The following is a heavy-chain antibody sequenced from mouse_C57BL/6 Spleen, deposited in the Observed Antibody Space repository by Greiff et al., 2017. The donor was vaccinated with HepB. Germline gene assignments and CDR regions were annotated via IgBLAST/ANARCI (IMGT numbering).Heavy chain of an antibody. CDR2: IDPSDSYT. J-gene: IGHJ3*01. CDR3: AREENYDYDERAWFAY. CDR1: GYTFTSYW. V-gene: IGHV1-59*01. Sequence: VQLQQPGAELVRPGTSVKLSCKASGYTFTSYWMHWVKQRPGQGLEWIGVIDPSDSYTNYNQKFKGKATLTVDTSSSTAYMQLSSLTSEDSAVYYCAREENYDYDERAWFAYWGQGTLVTVSA. D-gene: IGHD2-4*01.